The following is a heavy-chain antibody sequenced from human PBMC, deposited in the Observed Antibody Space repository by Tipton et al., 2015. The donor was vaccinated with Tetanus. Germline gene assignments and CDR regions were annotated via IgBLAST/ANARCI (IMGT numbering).Heavy chain of an antibody. CDR2: VSKDGNNI. Sequence: LSLTRSVSGDSITRDGYSWHWIRQPPGKGLEWVAVVSKDGNNIQYGDSVKGRFTISRDNSKNTVYLQMNSLGYEDTAVYYCAASILMPRGDHFDSWGQGTLVTVSS. J-gene: IGHJ5*01. CDR1: GDSITRDG. D-gene: IGHD3-10*01. CDR3: AASILMPRGDHFDS. V-gene: IGHV3-30*19.